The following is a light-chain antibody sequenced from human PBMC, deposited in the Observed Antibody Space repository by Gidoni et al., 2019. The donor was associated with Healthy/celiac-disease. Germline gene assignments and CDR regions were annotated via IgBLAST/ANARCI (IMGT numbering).Light chain of an antibody. V-gene: IGKV3-11*01. Sequence: EIVLTQSTATLSLSPGERATLSCRASQSVSSYLAWYQQKPGQAPMLLIYDASNRAPGIPARFSGSGSGTDFTLTISSLEPEDFAVYYCQQRSNWPPTFGPGTKVDIK. CDR1: QSVSSY. CDR3: QQRSNWPPT. CDR2: DAS. J-gene: IGKJ3*01.